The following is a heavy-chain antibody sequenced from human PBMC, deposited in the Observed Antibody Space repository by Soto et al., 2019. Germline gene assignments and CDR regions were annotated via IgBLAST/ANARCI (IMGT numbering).Heavy chain of an antibody. Sequence: QVQLVESGGGVVQPGRSLRLSCAASGFTFSSYGMHWVRQAPGKGLEWVAVISYDGSNKYYADSVKGRFTISRDNSKNTLYLQMNSLRAEHTAVYCCRRTVAGEGDCWGQGTLVTVSS. J-gene: IGHJ4*02. CDR3: RRTVAGEGDC. CDR1: GFTFSSYG. CDR2: ISYDGSNK. D-gene: IGHD2-21*01. V-gene: IGHV3-30*03.